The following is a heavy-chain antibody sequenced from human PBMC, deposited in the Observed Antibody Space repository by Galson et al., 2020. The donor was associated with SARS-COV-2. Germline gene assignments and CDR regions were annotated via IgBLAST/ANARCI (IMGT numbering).Heavy chain of an antibody. Sequence: ASVKVSCKASGYTFTSYYMHWVRQAPGQGLEWMGIINPSGGSTSYAQKFQGRVTMTRDTSTSTVYMELSSLRSEDTAVYYCARDTGEYYDFWSGYFPNPYGMDVWGQGTTVTVSS. CDR3: ARDTGEYYDFWSGYFPNPYGMDV. D-gene: IGHD3-3*01. V-gene: IGHV1-46*01. J-gene: IGHJ6*02. CDR1: GYTFTSYY. CDR2: INPSGGST.